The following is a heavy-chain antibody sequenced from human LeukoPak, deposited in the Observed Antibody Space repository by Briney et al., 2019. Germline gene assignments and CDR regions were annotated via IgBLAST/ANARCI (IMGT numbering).Heavy chain of an antibody. V-gene: IGHV1-2*02. CDR2: INPNSGGT. J-gene: IGHJ4*02. CDR1: GYTLTGYY. Sequence: ASVKVSCKASGYTLTGYYMHWVRQAPGQGLEWMGWINPNSGGTNYAQKFQGRVTMTRDTSISTAYMELSRLRSDDTAVYYCARGLQLWSDVFDYWGQGTLVTVSS. CDR3: ARGLQLWSDVFDY. D-gene: IGHD5-18*01.